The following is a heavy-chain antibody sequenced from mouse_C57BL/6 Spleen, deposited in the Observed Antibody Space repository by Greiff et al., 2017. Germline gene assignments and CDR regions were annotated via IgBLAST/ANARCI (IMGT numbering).Heavy chain of an antibody. CDR2: IYPRSGNT. D-gene: IGHD1-1*01. Sequence: QVQLQQSGAELARPGDSVKLSCKASGYTFTSYGISWVKKRTGQGLELIGEIYPRSGNTYYNEKFKGKATLTADKSSSTAYMELRSLTSEDSAVLFYASSGYYYDDDYWGQGTTLTVSS. J-gene: IGHJ2*01. V-gene: IGHV1-81*01. CDR3: ASSGYYYDDDY. CDR1: GYTFTSYG.